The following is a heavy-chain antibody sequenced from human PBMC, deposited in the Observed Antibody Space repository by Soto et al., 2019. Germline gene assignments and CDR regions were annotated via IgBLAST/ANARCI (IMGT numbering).Heavy chain of an antibody. CDR1: GGTFSSYT. D-gene: IGHD2-15*01. J-gene: IGHJ5*02. V-gene: IGHV1-69*02. Sequence: QVQLVQSGAEVKKPGSSVKVSCKASGGTFSSYTISWVRQAPGQGLEWMGRIIPILGIANYAQKFQGRVTITADQSTSTAYMELSSLRSEDTAVYYCASSVCSGGSCYSTWGQGTLVTVSS. CDR3: ASSVCSGGSCYST. CDR2: IIPILGIA.